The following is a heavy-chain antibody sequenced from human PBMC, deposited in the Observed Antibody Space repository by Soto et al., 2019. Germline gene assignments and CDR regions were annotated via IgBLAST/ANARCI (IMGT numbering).Heavy chain of an antibody. CDR3: ARVIGYSYGSFTYYFDY. J-gene: IGHJ4*02. CDR2: ISGSGGST. CDR1: GFTFSTYA. D-gene: IGHD5-18*01. V-gene: IGHV3-23*01. Sequence: GGSLRLSCAASGFTFSTYAMNWVRQAPGKGLEWVSAISGSGGSTDYADSVKGRFTISRDNAKNTLYLQMNSLRAEDTALYHCARVIGYSYGSFTYYFDYWGQGTLVTVSS.